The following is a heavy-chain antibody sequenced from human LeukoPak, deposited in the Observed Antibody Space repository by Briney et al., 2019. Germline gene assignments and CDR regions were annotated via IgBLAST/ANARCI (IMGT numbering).Heavy chain of an antibody. V-gene: IGHV4-4*07. CDR3: ARRYSSSSHEFDM. CDR1: GGSIRNLY. CDR2: IYPTGST. D-gene: IGHD5-18*01. Sequence: SETLSLTCSVSGGSIRNLYWSWIRQPAGKGLEWIGEIYPTGSTTYNASLRSRLTMSVDTSKRQISLKLRSVTAADTALYYCARRYSSSSHEFDMWDQGTMVSISS. J-gene: IGHJ3*02.